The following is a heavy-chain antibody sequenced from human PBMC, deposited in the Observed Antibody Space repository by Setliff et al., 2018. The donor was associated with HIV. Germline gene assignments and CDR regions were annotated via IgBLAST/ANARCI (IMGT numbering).Heavy chain of an antibody. V-gene: IGHV1-8*02. CDR1: GYTFTSYD. D-gene: IGHD3-22*01. Sequence: GASVKVSCKASGYTFTSYDINWVRQATGQGLEWMGWMNPNSGNTGYAQKFQGRATMTRNTSISTAYMELSSLRSEDTAVYYCARALPYDSSGYYFVGWFDPWGQGTLVTVSS. J-gene: IGHJ5*02. CDR3: ARALPYDSSGYYFVGWFDP. CDR2: MNPNSGNT.